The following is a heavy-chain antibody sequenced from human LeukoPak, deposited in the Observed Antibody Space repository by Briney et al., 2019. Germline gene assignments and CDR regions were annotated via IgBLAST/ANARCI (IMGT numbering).Heavy chain of an antibody. CDR3: ARDREVEISAYPDDLDI. V-gene: IGHV3-21*01. CDR1: GFTFSSYS. Sequence: TGGSLRLSCAASGFTFSSYSMRWVRQAPGRGLEWVSSISSSSSYIYYADSVKGRFTISRDSDKNSLYLQMKIQRAEDTAVYYCARDREVEISAYPDDLDIWGQGTMVTVSS. J-gene: IGHJ3*02. D-gene: IGHD3-16*01. CDR2: ISSSSSYI.